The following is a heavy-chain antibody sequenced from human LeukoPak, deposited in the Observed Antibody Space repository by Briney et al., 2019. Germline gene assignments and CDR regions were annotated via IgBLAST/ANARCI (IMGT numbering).Heavy chain of an antibody. J-gene: IGHJ3*02. V-gene: IGHV4-61*02. D-gene: IGHD3-10*01. Sequence: PSETLSLTCTVSGGSISSNSYYWSWIRQPAGKGLEWIGRISSSGSTNHNPSLKSRVTISVDTSKNQFSLKLSSVTAADTAVYYCARDPYGSGSYARSAFDIWGQGTMVTVSS. CDR2: ISSSGST. CDR3: ARDPYGSGSYARSAFDI. CDR1: GGSISSNSYY.